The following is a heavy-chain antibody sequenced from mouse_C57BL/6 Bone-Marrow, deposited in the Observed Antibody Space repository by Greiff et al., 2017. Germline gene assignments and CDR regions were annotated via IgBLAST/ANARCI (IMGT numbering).Heavy chain of an antibody. CDR2: LYPRSGNT. CDR3: TGNGCCCGDY. D-gene: IGHD1-1*01. Sequence: VQLQQSGAELARPGASVKMSCKASGYTFTSYGISWVKQRTGQGLEWIGELYPRSGNTEYNEKFKGKATLTVDNSSSTAYIALRSLTSDAAEVYFCTGNGCCCGDYWGQGTTLTVSS. CDR1: GYTFTSYG. V-gene: IGHV1-81*01. J-gene: IGHJ2*01.